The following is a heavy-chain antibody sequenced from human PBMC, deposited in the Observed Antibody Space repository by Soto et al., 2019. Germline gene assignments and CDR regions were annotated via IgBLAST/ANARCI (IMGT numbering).Heavy chain of an antibody. D-gene: IGHD3-3*01. J-gene: IGHJ6*02. Sequence: TLSLTCTVSVGSISSYYWSWIRQPAGKGLEWIGRIYTSGSTNYNPSLKSRVTMSVDTSKNQFSLKLSSVTAADTAVYYCAREDFWSGNYYYYGMDVWGQGTTVTVSS. CDR1: VGSISSYY. CDR2: IYTSGST. CDR3: AREDFWSGNYYYYGMDV. V-gene: IGHV4-4*07.